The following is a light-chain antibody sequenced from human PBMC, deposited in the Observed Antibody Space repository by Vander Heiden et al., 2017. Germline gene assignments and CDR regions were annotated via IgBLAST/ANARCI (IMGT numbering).Light chain of an antibody. Sequence: LTPSASVSGSPGQSITISCTGTSSDVGGYNYVSWYQQHPGKAPKRMIYEVSNRPSGVSNRFAGSKSGNTASLTISGLQAEDEADYYCSSYTSSSTLVVFGGGTKLTVL. V-gene: IGLV2-14*01. CDR1: SSDVGGYNY. J-gene: IGLJ2*01. CDR3: SSYTSSSTLVV. CDR2: EVS.